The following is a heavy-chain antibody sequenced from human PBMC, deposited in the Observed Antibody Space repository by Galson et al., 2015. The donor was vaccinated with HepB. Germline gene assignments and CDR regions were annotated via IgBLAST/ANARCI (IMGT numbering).Heavy chain of an antibody. J-gene: IGHJ4*02. Sequence: SLRLSCAASGFTFSSYSMNWVRQAPGKGLEWVSSISSSSSYIYYADSVKGRFTISRDNAKNSLYLQMNSLRAEDTAVYYCAREEAAVAGRNFDYWGQGTLVTVSS. CDR1: GFTFSSYS. CDR2: ISSSSSYI. V-gene: IGHV3-21*01. D-gene: IGHD6-19*01. CDR3: AREEAAVAGRNFDY.